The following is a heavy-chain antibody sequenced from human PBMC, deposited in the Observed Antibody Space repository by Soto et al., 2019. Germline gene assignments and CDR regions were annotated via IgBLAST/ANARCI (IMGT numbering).Heavy chain of an antibody. D-gene: IGHD3-10*01. J-gene: IGHJ4*02. V-gene: IGHV3-9*01. CDR3: AKGLLWFGELGVQSDKYYFDY. CDR2: ISWNSGSI. Sequence: EVQLVESGGGLVQPGRSLRLSCAASGFTFDDYAMHWVRQAPGKGLEWVSGISWNSGSIGYADSVKGRFTISRDNAKNSLYLQMNSLRAEHTALYYCAKGLLWFGELGVQSDKYYFDYWGQGTLVTVSS. CDR1: GFTFDDYA.